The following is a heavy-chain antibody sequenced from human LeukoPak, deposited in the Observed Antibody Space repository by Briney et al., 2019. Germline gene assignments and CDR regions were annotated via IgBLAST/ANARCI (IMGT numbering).Heavy chain of an antibody. D-gene: IGHD6-13*01. CDR2: INAGNGNT. CDR1: GYTFTSYA. V-gene: IGHV1-3*01. Sequence: GASVKVSCEASGYTFTSYAIHWVRQAPGQRLEWMGWINAGNGNTQYSQKFQGRVTITRDTSASTAYMELSSLRSEDTAVYYCARGVLREQQLGLDYWGQGTLVTVSS. J-gene: IGHJ4*02. CDR3: ARGVLREQQLGLDY.